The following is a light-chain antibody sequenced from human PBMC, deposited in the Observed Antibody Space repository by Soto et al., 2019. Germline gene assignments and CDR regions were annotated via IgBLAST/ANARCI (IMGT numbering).Light chain of an antibody. V-gene: IGLV2-14*03. CDR1: ASDVGGYGN. CDR2: DVN. CDR3: SSSSGRSYIVL. J-gene: IGLJ2*01. Sequence: QSALTQPASVSGSPGQSIAISCTGTASDVGGYGNLSWYQQHPGRAPKLIIYDVNYRPSGVSDRFSASKSGNTASLTISGLQSEDEADYSCSSSSGRSYIVLFGGGTQLTVL.